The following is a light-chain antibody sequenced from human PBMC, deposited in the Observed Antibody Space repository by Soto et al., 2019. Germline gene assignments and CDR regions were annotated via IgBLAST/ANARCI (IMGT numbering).Light chain of an antibody. CDR3: AAWDDSLNAVV. V-gene: IGLV1-44*01. J-gene: IGLJ2*01. CDR1: NSNIGSNT. CDR2: SIN. Sequence: QSVLTQPPSASGTPGQRVTISCSGSNSNIGSNTVNWYQQLPGTAPKLLIYSINQRPSGVPDRFSGSKSGTSASLAISGLQSEDEAEYYCAAWDDSLNAVVFGGGTKLTVL.